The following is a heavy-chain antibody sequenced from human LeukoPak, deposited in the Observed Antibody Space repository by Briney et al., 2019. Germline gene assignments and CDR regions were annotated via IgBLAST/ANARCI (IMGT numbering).Heavy chain of an antibody. Sequence: GESLKISCKGSGYSFTSYWISWVRQMSGKGLEWMGRIDPSDSYTNYSPSFQGHVTISADKSISTAYLQWSSLKASDTAMYYCASSRIAAAGTFDYWGQGTLVTVSS. CDR3: ASSRIAAAGTFDY. J-gene: IGHJ4*02. CDR1: GYSFTSYW. CDR2: IDPSDSYT. D-gene: IGHD6-13*01. V-gene: IGHV5-10-1*01.